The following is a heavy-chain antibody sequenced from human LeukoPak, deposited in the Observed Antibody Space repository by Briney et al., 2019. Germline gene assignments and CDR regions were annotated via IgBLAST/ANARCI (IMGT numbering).Heavy chain of an antibody. CDR1: GYTFTSYY. J-gene: IGHJ4*02. CDR3: AIIHRYCSGGSCYTFDY. Sequence: ASVKVSCKASGYTFTSYYMHWVRQAPGQGLEWMGIINPSGGSTSYAQKFQGRVTMTRDTSTSTVYMELSSLRSEDTAVYYCAIIHRYCSGGSCYTFDYWGQGTLVTVSS. D-gene: IGHD2-15*01. V-gene: IGHV1-46*01. CDR2: INPSGGST.